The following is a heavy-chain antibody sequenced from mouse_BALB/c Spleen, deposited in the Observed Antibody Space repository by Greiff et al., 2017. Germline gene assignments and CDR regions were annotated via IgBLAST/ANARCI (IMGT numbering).Heavy chain of an antibody. J-gene: IGHJ2*01. Sequence: EVQLQDPGVPLLKPAGSLKLSCAASGFTFSSYTMSWVRQTPEKRLEWVATISSGGSYTYYPDSVKGRFTISRDNAKNTLYLQMSSLKSEDTAMYYCTRDLTDYWGRG. V-gene: IGHV5-6-4*01. CDR1: GFTFSSYT. CDR2: ISSGGSYT. CDR3: TRDLTDY.